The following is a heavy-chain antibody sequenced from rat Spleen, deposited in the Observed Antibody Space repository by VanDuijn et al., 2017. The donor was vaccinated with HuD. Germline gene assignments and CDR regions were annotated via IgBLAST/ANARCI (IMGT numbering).Heavy chain of an antibody. J-gene: IGHJ2*01. V-gene: IGHV5-29*01. CDR3: ARGTFDY. CDR1: GFTFSDYY. CDR2: ISYDGSST. Sequence: EVQLVESDGGLVQPRRSLKLSCAASGFTFSDYYMAWVRQAPTKGLEWVATISYDGSSTYYRDSVKGRFTISRDNAKSTLYLQMDSLRSEDTATYYCARGTFDYWGQGVMVTVSS.